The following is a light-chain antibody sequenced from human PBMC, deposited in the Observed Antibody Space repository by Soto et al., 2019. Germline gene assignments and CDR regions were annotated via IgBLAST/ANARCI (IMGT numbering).Light chain of an antibody. Sequence: MTQSPATLSVSPGERATLSCRASQSIGSKLAWYQQKPGKAPKLLIYAASTLQSGVPSRFSGSGSGTDFTLTISCLQSEDFATYYCQQYYSYPLTFGPGTKVDIK. J-gene: IGKJ3*01. CDR3: QQYYSYPLT. CDR2: AAS. CDR1: QSIGSK. V-gene: IGKV1-8*01.